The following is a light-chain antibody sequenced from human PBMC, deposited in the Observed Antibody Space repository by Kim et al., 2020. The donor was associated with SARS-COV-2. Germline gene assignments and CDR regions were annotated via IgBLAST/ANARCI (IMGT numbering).Light chain of an antibody. CDR2: SNS. V-gene: IGLV1-40*01. J-gene: IGLJ3*02. CDR3: QSYDSSLSGWV. Sequence: QSVLTQPRSVSGAPGQRVTISCTGSSSNIGADYDVHWYQYLPGTVPKLLIYSNSNRPSGVPDRFSASKSGTSASLAITGLQAEDEADYYCQSYDSSLSGWVFGGGTQLTVL. CDR1: SSNIGADYD.